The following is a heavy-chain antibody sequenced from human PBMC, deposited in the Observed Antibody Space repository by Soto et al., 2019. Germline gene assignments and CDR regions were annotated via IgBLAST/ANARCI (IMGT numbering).Heavy chain of an antibody. J-gene: IGHJ4*02. CDR2: IYYTGST. V-gene: IGHV4-59*01. Sequence: PSETLPLTCTVSGGSMSSNYWTWIRQSPGKGLEWIGYIYYTGSTKYNPSLKSRVTISLDTSKNQFSLRLTSVTSADTAVCYCARGGSYGDFFDYWGQGAQVTVS. CDR3: ARGGSYGDFFDY. CDR1: GGSMSSNY. D-gene: IGHD4-17*01.